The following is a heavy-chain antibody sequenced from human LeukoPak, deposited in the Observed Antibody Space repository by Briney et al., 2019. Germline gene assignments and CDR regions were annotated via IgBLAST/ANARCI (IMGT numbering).Heavy chain of an antibody. J-gene: IGHJ4*02. CDR2: IRYDGSNK. Sequence: GGSLRLSCAASGFTFSSYGMHWVRQAPGKGLEWVAFIRYDGSNKYYADSVKGRFTISRDNSKNTLYLQMNSLRAEDTAVYYCAKDLVRGDYYDSSGYYQGSDYWGQGTLVTVSS. V-gene: IGHV3-30*02. D-gene: IGHD3-22*01. CDR1: GFTFSSYG. CDR3: AKDLVRGDYYDSSGYYQGSDY.